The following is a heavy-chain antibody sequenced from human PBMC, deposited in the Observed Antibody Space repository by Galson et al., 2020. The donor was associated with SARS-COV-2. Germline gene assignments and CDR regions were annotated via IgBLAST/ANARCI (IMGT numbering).Heavy chain of an antibody. V-gene: IGHV3-30*18. CDR1: GFTFSTYG. CDR2: ISYDGSNK. Sequence: GESLKISCAASGFTFSTYGMHWVRQAPGKGLEWVAVISYDGSNKYYADSVKGRFTISRDNSKNTLYLQMNSLRAEDTAVYYCAKDQGYCSGGSCYVNQYYFDYWGQGTLVTVSS. CDR3: AKDQGYCSGGSCYVNQYYFDY. J-gene: IGHJ4*02. D-gene: IGHD2-15*01.